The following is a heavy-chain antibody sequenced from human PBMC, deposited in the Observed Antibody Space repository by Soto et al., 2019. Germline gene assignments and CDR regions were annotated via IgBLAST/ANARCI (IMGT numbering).Heavy chain of an antibody. Sequence: SETLSLTCTVSGDSINNYYWTWIRQPPGKGLEWIGYIYDSGSTSYNPSLKRRLTISVDTSKNQFSLKLKSVTAADTAVYYCARGTKYYYQGMDVWGQGTTVTVSS. V-gene: IGHV4-59*01. CDR1: GDSINNYY. J-gene: IGHJ6*02. CDR3: ARGTKYYYQGMDV. CDR2: IYDSGST.